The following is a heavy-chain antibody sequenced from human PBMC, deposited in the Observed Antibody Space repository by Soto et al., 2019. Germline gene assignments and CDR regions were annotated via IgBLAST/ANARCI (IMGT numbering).Heavy chain of an antibody. D-gene: IGHD6-13*01. CDR2: IYHSGST. V-gene: IGHV4-4*02. CDR3: ARENSSSWPYYYYYGMDV. CDR1: GSSIRSSNW. Sequence: SETLSLTCAVSGSSIRSSNWCSWVRQPPGKGLEWIGEIYHSGSTNYNPSLKSRVTISVDKSKNQFSLKLSSVTAADTAVYYCARENSSSWPYYYYYGMDVWGKGTTVT. J-gene: IGHJ6*04.